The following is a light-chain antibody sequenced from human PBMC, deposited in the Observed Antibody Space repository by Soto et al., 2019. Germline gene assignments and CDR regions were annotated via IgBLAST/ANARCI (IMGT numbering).Light chain of an antibody. J-gene: IGLJ1*01. CDR1: SSDVGGYNY. CDR2: VVS. CDR3: SSYRRGGPFV. Sequence: QSALTQPASVSGSPGQSIAISCTGTSSDVGGYNYVSWHQQHPGKAPKVLISVVSNRPSGVSNRFSGSKSGNTASLTISGLQAEDEADYYCSSYRRGGPFVFGSGTKVTVL. V-gene: IGLV2-14*01.